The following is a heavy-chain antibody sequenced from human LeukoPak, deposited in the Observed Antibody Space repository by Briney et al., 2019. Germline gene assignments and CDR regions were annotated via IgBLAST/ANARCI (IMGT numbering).Heavy chain of an antibody. V-gene: IGHV3-9*01. CDR3: TKDQGTGTGVTTPFDY. CDR2: ISWNSGNI. CDR1: GFTFDDYA. Sequence: QSGGSLRLSCAASGFTFDDYAMHWVRQAPGKGLEWVSGISWNSGNIGYADSVKGRFTISRDDAKNSLYLQMNSLRPEDTAFYYCTKDQGTGTGVTTPFDYYGQGTLVTVSS. J-gene: IGHJ4*02. D-gene: IGHD3/OR15-3a*01.